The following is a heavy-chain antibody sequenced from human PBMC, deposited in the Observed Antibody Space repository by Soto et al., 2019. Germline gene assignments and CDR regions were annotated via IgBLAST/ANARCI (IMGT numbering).Heavy chain of an antibody. D-gene: IGHD3-10*01. J-gene: IGHJ4*02. CDR3: ARGPSFGVLCRFDY. V-gene: IGHV1-69*02. CDR1: GGTFSSYT. Sequence: QVQLVQSGAEVKKPGSSVKVSCKASGGTFSSYTISWVRQAPGQGLEWMGRIIPILGIANYAQKFQGRVTITADKSTSTAYMGLSSLRSEDTAVYYCARGPSFGVLCRFDYWGQGTLVTVSS. CDR2: IIPILGIA.